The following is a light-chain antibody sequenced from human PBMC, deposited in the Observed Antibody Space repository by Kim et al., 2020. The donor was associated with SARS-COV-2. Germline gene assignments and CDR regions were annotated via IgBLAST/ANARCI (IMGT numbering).Light chain of an antibody. J-gene: IGLJ3*02. CDR3: ATWDDSVNGRV. V-gene: IGLV1-44*01. Sequence: QSVLTQPPSASGTPGQRVTISCSGSSSNIGRNTVNWYHQFPGTAPKLLIYNNNQRPSGVPDRFSGSKSGTSASLAISGLQSEDEADYYCATWDDSVNGRVFVGGTHLTVL. CDR1: SSNIGRNT. CDR2: NNN.